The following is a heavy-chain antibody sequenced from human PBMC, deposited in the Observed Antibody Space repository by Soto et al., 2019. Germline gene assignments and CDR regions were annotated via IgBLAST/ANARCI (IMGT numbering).Heavy chain of an antibody. J-gene: IGHJ6*01. CDR3: ARDHSICSSTSCYGVWDYYYGMDF. D-gene: IGHD2-2*01. CDR1: GFTFTNSW. CDR2: IKSKTDGGTT. V-gene: IGHV3-15*07. Sequence: GGSLRLSCAASGFTFTNSWINWVRQAPGKGLEWVGRIKSKTDGGTTDYAEPVKGRFAISRDDSNNMVYLQMNSLRAEDTAVYYCARDHSICSSTSCYGVWDYYYGMDFWGQGTTVTVSS.